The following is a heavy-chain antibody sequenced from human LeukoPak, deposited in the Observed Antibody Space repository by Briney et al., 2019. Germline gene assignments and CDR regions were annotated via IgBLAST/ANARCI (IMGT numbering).Heavy chain of an antibody. CDR3: TRDNPSVLRYFDP. CDR2: IFHSGST. D-gene: IGHD3-9*01. Sequence: PSETLSLTCAVSGGSISSRGYSWSWIRQSPGKGLDWIGYIFHSGSTYYNPSLKSRATISMDRSKNQFSLRLSAVTAADTAVYYYTRDNPSVLRYFDPWGRGTLVTVSS. CDR1: GGSISSRGYS. V-gene: IGHV4-30-2*06. J-gene: IGHJ5*02.